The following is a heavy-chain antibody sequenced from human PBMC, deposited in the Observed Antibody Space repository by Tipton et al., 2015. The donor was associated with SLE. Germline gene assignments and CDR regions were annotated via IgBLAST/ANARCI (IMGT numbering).Heavy chain of an antibody. CDR2: ISTNGGST. J-gene: IGHJ2*01. Sequence: SLRLSCAASGFTFSRFVMHWVRQALGKGLEYVSAISTNGGSTYYADSVKGRFTISRDNSKNTLYLQMGSLRAEDMAVYYCARDSSDWYWSGYFDLWGRGTLVTVSS. V-gene: IGHV3-64*02. D-gene: IGHD6-19*01. CDR3: ARDSSDWYWSGYFDL. CDR1: GFTFSRFV.